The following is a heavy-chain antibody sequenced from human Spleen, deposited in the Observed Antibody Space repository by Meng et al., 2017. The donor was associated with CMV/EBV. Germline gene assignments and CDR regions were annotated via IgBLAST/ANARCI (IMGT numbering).Heavy chain of an antibody. V-gene: IGHV7-4-1*02. D-gene: IGHD2-2*01. CDR2: INTNTGNP. CDR3: ARVAESCSSTSCYSRFWFDP. J-gene: IGHJ5*02. CDR1: SST. Sequence: SSTMDWVRQAPGQGLEWMGWINTNTGNPTYAQGFTGRFVFSLDTSVSTAHLQISSLKAEDTAVYYCARVAESCSSTSCYSRFWFDPWGQGTLVTVSS.